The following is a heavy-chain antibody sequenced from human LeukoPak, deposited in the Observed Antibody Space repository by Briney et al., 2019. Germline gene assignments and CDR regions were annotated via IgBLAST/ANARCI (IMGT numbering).Heavy chain of an antibody. J-gene: IGHJ4*02. CDR2: ISGNGGST. CDR3: AKESPRFDY. CDR1: GFTFSSYA. Sequence: PGGSLRLSCAASGFTFSSYAMSWVRQLPGKGLEWVSVISGNGGSTHYADSVKGRFTISRDNSKNTLYLQMNSLRAGDTAVYYCAKESPRFDYWGQGTLVTVSS. V-gene: IGHV3-23*01.